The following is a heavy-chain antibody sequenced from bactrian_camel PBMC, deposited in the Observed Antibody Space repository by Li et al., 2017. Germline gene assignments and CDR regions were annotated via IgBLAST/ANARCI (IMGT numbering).Heavy chain of an antibody. J-gene: IGHJ4*01. Sequence: HVQLVESGGGSVQEGQSLKLSCAISGYATSHYCIAWFRLSSGKEREEVAHIYARNGRSDVADSVKGRFTISQDNAKNTVYLQMTSLKPEDSGVYVCAAGDHAGNWCELDDFVHWGQGTQVTVS. CDR3: AAGDHAGNWCELDDFVH. CDR2: IYARNGRS. CDR1: GYATSHYC. V-gene: IGHV3-3*01. D-gene: IGHD7*01.